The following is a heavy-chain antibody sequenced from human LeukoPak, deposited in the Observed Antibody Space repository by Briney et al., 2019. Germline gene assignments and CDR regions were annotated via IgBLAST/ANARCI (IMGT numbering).Heavy chain of an antibody. V-gene: IGHV3-21*01. J-gene: IGHJ5*02. CDR2: ISSSSSYI. D-gene: IGHD6-19*01. Sequence: GGSLRLSCAASGFTFSSYSMNWVRQAPGKGLEWVSSISSSSSYIYYADSVKGRFTISRDNAKNSLYLQMNSLRAEDTAEYYCARVAVAVAINWFDPWGQGTLVTVSS. CDR1: GFTFSSYS. CDR3: ARVAVAVAINWFDP.